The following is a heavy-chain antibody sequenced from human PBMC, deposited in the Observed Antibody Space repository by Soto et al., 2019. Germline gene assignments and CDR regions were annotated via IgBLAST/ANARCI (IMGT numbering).Heavy chain of an antibody. J-gene: IGHJ4*02. Sequence: QVQLVQSGAEVTKPGASVTVSCKASGYTFPNYVINWVRQAPGQGLEWMGWMNPKSGNRGYAQKFQGRVTMTRNTSIGTAYMDLGSLRSDDTAVYYCARVMSGGHSDYWGQGTLVTVSS. V-gene: IGHV1-8*01. D-gene: IGHD2-15*01. CDR3: ARVMSGGHSDY. CDR1: GYTFPNYV. CDR2: MNPKSGNR.